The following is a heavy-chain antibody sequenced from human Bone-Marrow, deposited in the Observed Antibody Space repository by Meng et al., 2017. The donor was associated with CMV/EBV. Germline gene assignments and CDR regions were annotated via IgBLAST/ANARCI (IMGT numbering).Heavy chain of an antibody. D-gene: IGHD3-10*01. CDR1: GGTFSSYA. CDR3: ARLKGMVRGICGMDV. CDR2: IIPIFGTA. J-gene: IGHJ6*02. V-gene: IGHV1-69*05. Sequence: SVKVSCKASGGTFSSYAISWVRQAPGQGLEWMGGIIPIFGTANYAQKFQGRVTITTDESTSTAYMELSSLRSEDTAVYYCARLKGMVRGICGMDVWGQGTTVTVSS.